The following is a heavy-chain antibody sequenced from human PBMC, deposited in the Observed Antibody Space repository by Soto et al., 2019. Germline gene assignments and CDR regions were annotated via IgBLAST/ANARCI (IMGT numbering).Heavy chain of an antibody. V-gene: IGHV3-11*06. CDR3: ARGSSVRGMNV. Sequence: PGGFLRLSCAASGFTFSDYYMSWVRQAPGKGLEWVSYISGTDPYMKYADAVRGRFTISRDNAKNSLYLQMNSLRDDDTAVYYCARGSSVRGMNVWGQGTPVTVSS. J-gene: IGHJ6*02. CDR1: GFTFSDYY. D-gene: IGHD6-13*01. CDR2: ISGTDPYM.